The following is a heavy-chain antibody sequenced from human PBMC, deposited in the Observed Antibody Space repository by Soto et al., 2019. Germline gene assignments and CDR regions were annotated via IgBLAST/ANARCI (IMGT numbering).Heavy chain of an antibody. CDR3: ARSPLHTAVAGFDY. CDR2: IFYSGTT. Sequence: QLQLQESGPGLVKPSETLSLTCTVSGGSISSSSYYWGWIRQPPGKGLEWIGSIFYSGTTYYNPSLKSRVTXXVXTXXNQFSLKLSSVTAADTAVYYCARSPLHTAVAGFDYWGQGTLVTVSS. CDR1: GGSISSSSYY. D-gene: IGHD6-19*01. V-gene: IGHV4-39*01. J-gene: IGHJ4*02.